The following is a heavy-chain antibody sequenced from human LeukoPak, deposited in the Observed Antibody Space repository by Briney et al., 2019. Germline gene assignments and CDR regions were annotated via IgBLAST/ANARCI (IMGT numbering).Heavy chain of an antibody. J-gene: IGHJ4*02. CDR2: ISSSGNTK. D-gene: IGHD1-7*01. CDR1: GFTFRDYT. V-gene: IGHV3-48*04. CDR3: ARVPSVTATTG. Sequence: GGSLRLSCAASGFTFRDYTMNWVRQAPGKGLEWVSYISSSGNTKYYADSVKGRFTISRDNAKNSLFLQMNSLRVEDTAVYYCARVPSVTATTGWGQGTLVIVSS.